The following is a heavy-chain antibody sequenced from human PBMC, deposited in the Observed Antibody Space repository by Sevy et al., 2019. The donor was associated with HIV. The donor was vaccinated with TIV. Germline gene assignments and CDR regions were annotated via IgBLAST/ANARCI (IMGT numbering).Heavy chain of an antibody. J-gene: IGHJ5*02. CDR1: GFIFSRYG. V-gene: IGHV3-30*02. CDR3: ARDRVAYCSGGSCYSGGWFDP. D-gene: IGHD2-15*01. CDR2: IFNDGKTK. Sequence: GGSLRLSCKASGFIFSRYGVHWVRQAPGKGLEWVASIFNDGKTKYYGDSVKGRFTISRDNSKNTLYLQMNSLRAEDTAVYSCARDRVAYCSGGSCYSGGWFDPWGQGTLVTVSS.